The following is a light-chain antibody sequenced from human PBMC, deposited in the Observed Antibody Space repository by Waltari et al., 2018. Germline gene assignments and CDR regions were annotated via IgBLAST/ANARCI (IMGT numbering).Light chain of an antibody. V-gene: IGKV1D-12*01. CDR2: AAS. CDR3: QQASRLPIT. Sequence: DIQMTQSPTSVSASVGDRVTITCRASQGIKSWLVGYQQKPGQAPKFLISAASSLEGGVPSRFSASGSGTDFTLTISSLQPEDFATYYCQQASRLPITFGQGTRLEIK. J-gene: IGKJ5*01. CDR1: QGIKSW.